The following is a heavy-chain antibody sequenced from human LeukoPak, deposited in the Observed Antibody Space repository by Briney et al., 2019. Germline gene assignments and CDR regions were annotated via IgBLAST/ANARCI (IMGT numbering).Heavy chain of an antibody. D-gene: IGHD6-6*01. J-gene: IGHJ4*02. CDR2: ISSRAYGETA. Sequence: GGSLRLSCAASGFTFGDYAMSWVRQAPGKGLEWVGFISSRAYGETAQYAASVTGRFTISRDDSKTIAYLQMNSLKSEDTAVYYCSRIAVRGEGLDYWGQGTLVTVSA. V-gene: IGHV3-49*04. CDR1: GFTFGDYA. CDR3: SRIAVRGEGLDY.